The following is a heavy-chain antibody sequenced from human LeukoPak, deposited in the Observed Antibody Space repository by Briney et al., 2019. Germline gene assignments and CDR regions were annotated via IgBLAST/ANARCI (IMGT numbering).Heavy chain of an antibody. CDR3: ARDRQCSGGSCYYYYYYGMGV. CDR2: INPNSGGT. J-gene: IGHJ6*02. Sequence: GASVKVSCKASGYTFTGYYMHWVRQAPGQGLEWMGWINPNSGGTNYAQKSQGRVTMTRDTSISTAYMELSRPRSDDTAVYYCARDRQCSGGSCYYYYYYGMGVWGQGTTVTVSS. D-gene: IGHD2-15*01. CDR1: GYTFTGYY. V-gene: IGHV1-2*02.